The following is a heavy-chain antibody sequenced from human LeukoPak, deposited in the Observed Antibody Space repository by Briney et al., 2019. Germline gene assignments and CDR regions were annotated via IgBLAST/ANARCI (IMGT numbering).Heavy chain of an antibody. CDR2: IRSKPNSYAT. Sequence: PGGSLRLSCAASGFSFSDSAIHWVRQPSGKGLEWVGRIRSKPNSYATAYAASVKGRFTISRHDSKNMAYLQMNSLKTEDTAVYYCTRIYDTNMDVWGKGTTVTVSS. CDR1: GFSFSDSA. CDR3: TRIYDTNMDV. V-gene: IGHV3-73*01. D-gene: IGHD3-22*01. J-gene: IGHJ6*03.